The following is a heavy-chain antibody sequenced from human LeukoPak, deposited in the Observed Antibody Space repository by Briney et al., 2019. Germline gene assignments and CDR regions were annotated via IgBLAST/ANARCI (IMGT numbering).Heavy chain of an antibody. V-gene: IGHV5-51*01. D-gene: IGHD3-10*01. CDR3: ATYAGTSSKYFQY. CDR2: INPGDSGT. J-gene: IGHJ1*01. CDR1: GYRFTSSW. Sequence: GESLKISCEGSGYRFTSSWIGWVRQMPGKGLEWMGIINPGDSGTRYSPSFQGQVTISADKSISTAYLQWSSLKASDTAMFYCATYAGTSSKYFQYWGQGTLVTVSS.